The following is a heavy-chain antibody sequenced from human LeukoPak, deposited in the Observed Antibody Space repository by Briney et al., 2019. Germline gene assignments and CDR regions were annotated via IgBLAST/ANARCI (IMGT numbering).Heavy chain of an antibody. D-gene: IGHD3-10*01. V-gene: IGHV3-30*03. CDR1: EFTFSHYG. Sequence: PGTSLRLSCAASEFTFSHYGMHWVRQAPGKGLEWVALISYHGSDKYYTDSVKGRFTVSRDNSKNTLYLQMDSLRPEDTAVYYCARDRLYGSGSYLDPWGQGTLVTVSS. CDR2: ISYHGSDK. CDR3: ARDRLYGSGSYLDP. J-gene: IGHJ5*02.